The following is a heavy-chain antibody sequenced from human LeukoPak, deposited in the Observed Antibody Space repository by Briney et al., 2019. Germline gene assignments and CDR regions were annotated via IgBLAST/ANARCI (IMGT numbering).Heavy chain of an antibody. J-gene: IGHJ3*02. CDR2: IYYSGST. V-gene: IGHV4-59*01. CDR3: ARALRSAHDAFDI. CDR1: GGSISSDY. Sequence: TSETLSLTCTVSGGSISSDYWSWIRQPPGKGLEWIGYIYYSGSTNYNPSLKSRVTISVDTSKNQFSLKLSSVTAADTAVYYCARALRSAHDAFDIWGQGTMVTVSS.